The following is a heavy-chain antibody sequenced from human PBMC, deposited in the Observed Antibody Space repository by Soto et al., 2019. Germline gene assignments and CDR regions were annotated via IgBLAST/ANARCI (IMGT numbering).Heavy chain of an antibody. CDR3: AKGRKSTEKDIAVMLAAASSIQH. Sequence: PGGSLRLSCVACGFTFSDYAMTWVRQAPGKGLEWVSVISATGATTYYADSVRGRFTISRDNSKNTLNLQMNDLRIEDTAVIYCAKGRKSTEKDIAVMLAAASSIQHWGQGTLVTVSS. CDR2: ISATGATT. V-gene: IGHV3-23*01. CDR1: GFTFSDYA. J-gene: IGHJ1*01. D-gene: IGHD2-15*01.